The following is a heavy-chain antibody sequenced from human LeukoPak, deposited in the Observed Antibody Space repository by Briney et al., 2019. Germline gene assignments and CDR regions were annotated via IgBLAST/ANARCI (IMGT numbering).Heavy chain of an antibody. CDR1: GFLVNTNY. Sequence: GGSLRLSCAASGFLVNTNYMTWVRQAPGGGLEWVSFIYADGNTYYADSVKGRFTISRDISKNAVYLQMNSLRAEDTAVYYCARDGSGYYYYYYMDVWGKGTTVTISS. V-gene: IGHV3-53*01. CDR2: IYADGNT. D-gene: IGHD6-25*01. J-gene: IGHJ6*03. CDR3: ARDGSGYYYYYYMDV.